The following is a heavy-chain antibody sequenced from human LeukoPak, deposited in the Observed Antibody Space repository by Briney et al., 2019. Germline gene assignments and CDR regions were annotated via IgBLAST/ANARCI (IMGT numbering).Heavy chain of an antibody. J-gene: IGHJ4*02. D-gene: IGHD3-3*01. CDR1: GGSLSSYY. CDR2: IYYSGST. CDR3: ARATNIWSGYFKG. V-gene: IGHV4-59*01. Sequence: SETLSLTCTVSGGSLSSYYWSWIRQPPGKGLEWIGYIYYSGSTNYNPSLKSRVTISVDTSKNQFSLQLSSVTAADTAVYYCARATNIWSGYFKGWGQGTLVTVSS.